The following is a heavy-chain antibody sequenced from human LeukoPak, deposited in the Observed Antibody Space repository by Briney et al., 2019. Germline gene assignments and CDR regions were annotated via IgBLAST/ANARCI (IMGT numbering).Heavy chain of an antibody. CDR2: IYTSGST. CDR3: ARGIVVVPAAIREGYYFDY. Sequence: SETLSLTCTVSGGSISSYYWSWIRRPAGKGLEWLGRIYTSGSTNYNPSLKSRVTMSVDTSKNQFSLKLSSLPAADTAVYYCARGIVVVPAAIREGYYFDYWGQGTLVTVSS. J-gene: IGHJ4*02. V-gene: IGHV4-4*07. CDR1: GGSISSYY. D-gene: IGHD2-2*01.